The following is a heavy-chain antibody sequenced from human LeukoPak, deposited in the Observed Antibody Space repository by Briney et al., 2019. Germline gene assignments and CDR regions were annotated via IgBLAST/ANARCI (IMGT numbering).Heavy chain of an antibody. J-gene: IGHJ4*02. V-gene: IGHV3-7*01. D-gene: IGHD3-22*01. Sequence: GGSLRLSCAASGFTFSSYGMHWVRQAPGKGLEWVANIKQDGSEKYYVDSVKGRFTISRDNAKNSLYLQMNSLRAEDTAVYYCAREYYDSSGYQPYYFDYWGQGTLVTVSS. CDR3: AREYYDSSGYQPYYFDY. CDR2: IKQDGSEK. CDR1: GFTFSSYG.